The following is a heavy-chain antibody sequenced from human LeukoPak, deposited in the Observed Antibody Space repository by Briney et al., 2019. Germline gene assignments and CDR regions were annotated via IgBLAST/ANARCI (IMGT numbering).Heavy chain of an antibody. CDR1: GYTFTSYY. D-gene: IGHD6-13*01. CDR2: INPSGGST. V-gene: IGHV1-46*01. Sequence: ASVKVSXKASGYTFTSYYMHWVRHAPGQGLEWIGIINPSGGSTSSAQHFQGKVTMNRDTSTSTVYIELSSLRSEDTAVYYCARCHPKQQLAYFDYWGQGSLVTVSS. J-gene: IGHJ4*02. CDR3: ARCHPKQQLAYFDY.